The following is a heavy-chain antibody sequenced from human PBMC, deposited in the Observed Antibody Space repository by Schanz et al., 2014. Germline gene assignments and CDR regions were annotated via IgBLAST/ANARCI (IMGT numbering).Heavy chain of an antibody. CDR1: GGTFSSST. V-gene: IGHV1-46*01. CDR2: INPSSGTT. CDR3: ATGPHIVVAFDY. J-gene: IGHJ4*02. Sequence: QVQLVQSGAEVKKPGSSVKVSCKASGGTFSSSTLTWVRQAPGQGLEWMGKINPSSGTTRIAQNFQGRLTVTRDTSTSTVNMELSSPRSEDTAVYYCATGPHIVVAFDYWGQGTLVTGSS. D-gene: IGHD2-21*01.